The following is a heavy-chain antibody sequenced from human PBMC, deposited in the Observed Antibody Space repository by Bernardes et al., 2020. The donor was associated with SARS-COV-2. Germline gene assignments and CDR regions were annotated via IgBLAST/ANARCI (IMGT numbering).Heavy chain of an antibody. CDR2: INAVNGNT. CDR1: GYTFTSYA. J-gene: IGHJ5*02. CDR3: ASSTPRRGTYDYDFNWFDP. Sequence: ASVKVSCKASGYTFTSYAMHWVRQAPGQRLEWMGWINAVNGNTKYSQKFQGRVTITRDTSASTAYMELSSLRSEDTAVYYCASSTPRRGTYDYDFNWFDPWGQGTLVTVSS. V-gene: IGHV1-3*01. D-gene: IGHD5-12*01.